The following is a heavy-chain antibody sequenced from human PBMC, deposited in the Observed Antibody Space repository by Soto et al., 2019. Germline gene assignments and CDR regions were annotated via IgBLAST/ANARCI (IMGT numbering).Heavy chain of an antibody. Sequence: SETLSLTCAVYGGSFSGYYWTWIRQSPGKGLEWIGEINDSGGSNYNPSLKSRVTISADTSKNQFSLKLTSVTAADTAVYYCARFGGDNGSGGNSGAYWGQGTLVTVSS. CDR1: GGSFSGYY. V-gene: IGHV4-34*01. J-gene: IGHJ4*02. CDR3: ARFGGDNGSGGNSGAY. CDR2: INDSGGS. D-gene: IGHD3-16*01.